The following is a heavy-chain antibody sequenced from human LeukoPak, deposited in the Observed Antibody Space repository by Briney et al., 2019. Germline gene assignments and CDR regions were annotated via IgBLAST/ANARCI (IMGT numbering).Heavy chain of an antibody. CDR1: GFTFSIYD. CDR2: IKSKTDGGTT. CDR3: TTGRYYIGRFDY. D-gene: IGHD3-9*01. Sequence: PGGSLRLSCAASGFTFSIYDLSWVRQAPGKGLEWVGRIKSKTDGGTTDYAAPMKGRFTISRDDSKNTLYLQMNSLKTEDTAVYYCTTGRYYIGRFDYWGQGTLVTVSS. V-gene: IGHV3-15*01. J-gene: IGHJ4*02.